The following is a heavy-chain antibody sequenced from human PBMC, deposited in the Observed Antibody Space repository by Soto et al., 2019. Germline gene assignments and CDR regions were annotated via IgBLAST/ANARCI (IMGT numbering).Heavy chain of an antibody. CDR1: GYTFTSYG. D-gene: IGHD4-4*01. V-gene: IGHV1-18*01. Sequence: ASVKVSCKASGYTFTSYGISWVGQAPGQGLEWMGWISAYNGNTKYAQKLQGRVTMTTDTSTSTAYMELRSLRSDDTAVYYCARDRRLSYSTGYYYMDVWGKGTTVTVS. CDR2: ISAYNGNT. CDR3: ARDRRLSYSTGYYYMDV. J-gene: IGHJ6*03.